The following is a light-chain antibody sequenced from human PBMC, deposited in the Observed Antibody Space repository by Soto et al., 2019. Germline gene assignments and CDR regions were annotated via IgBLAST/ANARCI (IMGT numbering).Light chain of an antibody. J-gene: IGKJ4*01. CDR1: QSVNNY. Sequence: EIVLTQSPATLSLSPEERATLSCRASQSVNNYLAWYQQKPGQAPRLLIYDASNRATGIPARFSGSGSGTDFTLTISSLGPEDFAVYYCHQCSNWPLTFGGGTKVDIK. CDR3: HQCSNWPLT. CDR2: DAS. V-gene: IGKV3-11*01.